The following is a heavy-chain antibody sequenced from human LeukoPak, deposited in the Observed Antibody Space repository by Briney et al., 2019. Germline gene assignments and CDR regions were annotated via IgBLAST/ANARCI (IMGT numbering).Heavy chain of an antibody. Sequence: GGSLRLSCAASGFTFSSYAMSWVRQAPGKGLEWVSAISGSGGSTYYADSVKGRFTISRDNAKNSLYLQMNSLRAEDTAVYYCARDFTEMATTHWYFDLWGRGTLVTVSS. D-gene: IGHD5-24*01. CDR1: GFTFSSYA. CDR2: ISGSGGST. CDR3: ARDFTEMATTHWYFDL. V-gene: IGHV3-23*01. J-gene: IGHJ2*01.